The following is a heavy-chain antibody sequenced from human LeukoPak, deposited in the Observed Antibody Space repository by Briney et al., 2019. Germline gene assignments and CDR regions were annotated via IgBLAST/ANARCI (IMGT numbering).Heavy chain of an antibody. Sequence: GGSLRLSCAAFGFTFSNYGMHWVRQAPGKGLEWVAIISYDGSNKYCADSVKGRFTISRDNSKNTLYLQMNSLRVEDTAVYYCASGTRSSGWSEYYFDYWGQGTLVTVSS. J-gene: IGHJ4*02. CDR1: GFTFSNYG. D-gene: IGHD6-19*01. CDR2: ISYDGSNK. CDR3: ASGTRSSGWSEYYFDY. V-gene: IGHV3-33*01.